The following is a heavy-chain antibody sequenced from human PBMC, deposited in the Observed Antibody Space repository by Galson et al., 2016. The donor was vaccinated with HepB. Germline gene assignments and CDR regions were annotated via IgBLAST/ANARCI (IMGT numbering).Heavy chain of an antibody. CDR1: GGSIGSSNYY. D-gene: IGHD4-11*01. CDR2: MYYSGIT. Sequence: ETLSLTCNVSGGSIGSSNYYWGWIRQPPVKGLEWIGSMYYSGITYYNPSLKSRVTISVDTSKNQLSLKLSSVTAADTAVYYCARQGVEDDYSNYLPAYYYGMDVWGKGSTVTVSS. CDR3: ARQGVEDDYSNYLPAYYYGMDV. V-gene: IGHV4-39*01. J-gene: IGHJ6*04.